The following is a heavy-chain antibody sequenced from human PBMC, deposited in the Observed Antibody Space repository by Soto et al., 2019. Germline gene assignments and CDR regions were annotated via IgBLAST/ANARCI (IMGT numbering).Heavy chain of an antibody. V-gene: IGHV4-39*01. Sequence: LSLTCTVSGGSLSSSSYYWGWIRQPPGKGLEWIGSIYYSGSTYYNPSLKSRVTISVGTSKNQFSLKLSSVTAADTAVYYCARLITLKYYFDYWGQGTLVTVSS. CDR2: IYYSGST. CDR3: ARLITLKYYFDY. D-gene: IGHD1-20*01. CDR1: GGSLSSSSYY. J-gene: IGHJ4*02.